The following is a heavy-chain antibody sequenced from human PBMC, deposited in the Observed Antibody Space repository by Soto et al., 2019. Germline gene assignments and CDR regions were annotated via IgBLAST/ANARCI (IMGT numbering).Heavy chain of an antibody. V-gene: IGHV3-23*01. D-gene: IGHD5-18*01. J-gene: IGHJ4*02. CDR2: ISGSGGST. Sequence: HPGGSLRLSCAASGFTFSSYAMSWVRQAPGKGLEWVSAISGSGGSTYYADSVEGRFTISRDNSKNTLYLQMNSLRAEDTAVYYCAKIPHGYSYGYFYFDYWGQGTLVTVSS. CDR1: GFTFSSYA. CDR3: AKIPHGYSYGYFYFDY.